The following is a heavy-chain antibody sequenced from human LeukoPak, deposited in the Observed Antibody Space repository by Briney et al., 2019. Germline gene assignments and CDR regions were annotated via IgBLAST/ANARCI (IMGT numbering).Heavy chain of an antibody. J-gene: IGHJ4*02. V-gene: IGHV4-59*01. CDR3: AKGLPSCGGDCYDY. CDR1: GGSFRGYY. Sequence: SETLSLTCGVYGGSFRGYYWSWIRRPPGKGLEWLGYIFYSGNTNYNPSLKSRVTISVDTSKNQFSLKLRSVTAADTAVYHCAKGLPSCGGDCYDYWGQGILVTVSS. D-gene: IGHD2-21*01. CDR2: IFYSGNT.